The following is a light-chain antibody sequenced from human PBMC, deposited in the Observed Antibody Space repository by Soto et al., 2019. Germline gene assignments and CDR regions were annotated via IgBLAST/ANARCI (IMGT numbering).Light chain of an antibody. CDR3: SSYAGSSDV. Sequence: QSSLTQPPSASGSPGQSVPISRTGTSRDVGGYNYVSWYQQHPGKAPKLLIYEVNKRPSGVPDRFSGSKSGNTASPTVSGPQAEDEADYYCSSYAGSSDVFGTGTKVTVL. V-gene: IGLV2-8*01. J-gene: IGLJ1*01. CDR1: SRDVGGYNY. CDR2: EVN.